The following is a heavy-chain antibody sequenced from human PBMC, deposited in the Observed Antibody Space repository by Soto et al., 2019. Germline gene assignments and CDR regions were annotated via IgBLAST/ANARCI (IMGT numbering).Heavy chain of an antibody. V-gene: IGHV1-8*01. CDR1: GYTFTSYD. Sequence: ASGKVSCKASGYTFTSYDINCVRQATGQVLEWMGWMNPNSGNTGYAQKFQGRVTMTRNTSISTAYMELSSLRSEDTAVYYCARESSCSSTSCYSNWFDPWGQGTLVTVSS. CDR3: ARESSCSSTSCYSNWFDP. D-gene: IGHD2-2*01. J-gene: IGHJ5*02. CDR2: MNPNSGNT.